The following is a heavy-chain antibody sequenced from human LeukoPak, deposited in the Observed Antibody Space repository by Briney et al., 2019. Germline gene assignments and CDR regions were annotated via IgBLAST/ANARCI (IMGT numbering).Heavy chain of an antibody. J-gene: IGHJ5*02. CDR1: GFTFNTYA. Sequence: GGSLRLSCAASGFTFNTYAMSWVRQAPGKGLEWVSGISGSGGSTFYADSVKGRFTISRDNSKNTLYLQMNSLRAEDTAVYFCANRDYPWGQGTLATVSS. CDR3: ANRDYP. CDR2: ISGSGGST. V-gene: IGHV3-23*01.